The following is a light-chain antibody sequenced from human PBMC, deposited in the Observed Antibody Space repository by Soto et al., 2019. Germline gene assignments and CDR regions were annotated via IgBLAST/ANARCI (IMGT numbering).Light chain of an antibody. V-gene: IGKV3-11*01. Sequence: EVVLTQSPVTLSLSPGERATLSCRASQSFGGLSAGYQQKPGQAPGLPIYDAYNRATGIPPRFSGSGSGTDFTLTISSLEPEDSAVYYCQQRHMWPITFGQGTRLEIK. J-gene: IGKJ5*01. CDR1: QSFGGL. CDR3: QQRHMWPIT. CDR2: DAY.